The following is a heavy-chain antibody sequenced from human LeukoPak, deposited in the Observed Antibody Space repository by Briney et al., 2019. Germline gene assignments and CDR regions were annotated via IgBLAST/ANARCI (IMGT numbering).Heavy chain of an antibody. Sequence: PSETLSLTCTVSGGSISSSSYYWGWIRQPPGKGLEWIGSIYYSGSTYYNPSLKSRVTMSVDTSKNQFSLKLSSVTAADTAVYYCAREYGSGSYYPSTLNWFDPWGQGTLVTVSS. D-gene: IGHD3-10*01. CDR1: GGSISSSSYY. CDR3: AREYGSGSYYPSTLNWFDP. V-gene: IGHV4-39*07. CDR2: IYYSGST. J-gene: IGHJ5*02.